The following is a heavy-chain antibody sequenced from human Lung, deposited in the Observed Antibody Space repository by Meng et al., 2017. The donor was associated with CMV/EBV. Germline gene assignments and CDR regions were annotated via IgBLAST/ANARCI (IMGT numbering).Heavy chain of an antibody. J-gene: IGHJ4*02. CDR2: ISYDGSNK. CDR1: GFTFSSYA. D-gene: IGHD6-19*01. CDR3: APLGTSSADPPN. Sequence: GGSLRLSCAASGFTFSSYAMHWVRQAPGKGLEWVAVISYDGSNKYYADSVKGRFTISRDNSKNTLYLQMNSLRAEDTAVYYCAPLGTSSADPPNWGQGTXVTVSS. V-gene: IGHV3-30*04.